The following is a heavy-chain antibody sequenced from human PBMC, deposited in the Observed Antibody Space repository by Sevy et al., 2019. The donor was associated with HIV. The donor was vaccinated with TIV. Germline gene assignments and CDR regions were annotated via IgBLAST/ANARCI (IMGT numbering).Heavy chain of an antibody. CDR2: IYYSGST. CDR1: GGCVSSGSYY. CDR3: ARGSTASIEGYYYYYYGMDV. V-gene: IGHV4-61*01. D-gene: IGHD3-22*01. Sequence: SETLSLTCTVSGGCVSSGSYYWSWIRQPPGKGLEWIGYIYYSGSTNYYPSLKSRVTISVDTSKNQFSLKLSSVTAAYTAVYYCARGSTASIEGYYYYYYGMDVWGQGSTVTVSS. J-gene: IGHJ6*02.